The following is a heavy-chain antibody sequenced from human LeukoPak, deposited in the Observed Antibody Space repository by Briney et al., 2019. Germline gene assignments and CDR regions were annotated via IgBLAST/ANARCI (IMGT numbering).Heavy chain of an antibody. J-gene: IGHJ4*02. Sequence: ASVKVSCKASGYTFTGYYMHWVRQAPGQGLEWMEWINPNSGGTNYAQKFQGRVTMTRDTSISTAYMEVSRLRSDDTAVYYCARGYCSSTSCFYFDYWGQGTLVTVSS. CDR2: INPNSGGT. D-gene: IGHD2-2*01. V-gene: IGHV1-2*02. CDR3: ARGYCSSTSCFYFDY. CDR1: GYTFTGYY.